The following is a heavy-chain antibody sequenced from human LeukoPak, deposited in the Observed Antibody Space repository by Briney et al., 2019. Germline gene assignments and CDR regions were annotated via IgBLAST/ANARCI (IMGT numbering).Heavy chain of an antibody. V-gene: IGHV1-69*05. Sequence: GASVKVSCKASGGTFSSYAISWVRQAPGQGLEWMGGIIPIFGTANYAQKFQGRITITTDEYTSTAYMELSSLRSEDTAVYYCARSSHSCNWNPTAFDYRGQGTLVTVSS. D-gene: IGHD1-20*01. CDR2: IIPIFGTA. J-gene: IGHJ4*02. CDR1: GGTFSSYA. CDR3: ARSSHSCNWNPTAFDY.